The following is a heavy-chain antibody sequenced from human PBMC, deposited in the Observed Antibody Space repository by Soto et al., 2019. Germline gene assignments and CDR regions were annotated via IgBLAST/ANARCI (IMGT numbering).Heavy chain of an antibody. CDR2: ISAYNGNT. D-gene: IGHD3-3*01. V-gene: IGHV1-18*01. CDR1: GYTFTSYG. Sequence: ASVKVSCKASGYTFTSYGISWVRQAPGQGLEWMGWISAYNGNTNYAQKLQGRVTMTTDTSTSTAYMELRSLRSDDTAVYYCARDHPDTYDFRSGYEGFWLDPWGQGTLVTVSS. CDR3: ARDHPDTYDFRSGYEGFWLDP. J-gene: IGHJ5*02.